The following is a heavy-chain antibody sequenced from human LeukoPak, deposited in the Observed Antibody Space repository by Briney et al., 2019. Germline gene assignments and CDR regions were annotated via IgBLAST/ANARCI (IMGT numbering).Heavy chain of an antibody. Sequence: ASVKVSCKASGYTFTSYYMHWVRQAPGQGLEWMGIINPSGGSTSYAQKFRGRVTMTRDTSTSTVYMELSSLRSEDTAVYYCARDGGGQLVRNWFDPWGQGTQVTVSS. CDR1: GYTFTSYY. D-gene: IGHD6-6*01. CDR3: ARDGGGQLVRNWFDP. V-gene: IGHV1-46*01. CDR2: INPSGGST. J-gene: IGHJ5*02.